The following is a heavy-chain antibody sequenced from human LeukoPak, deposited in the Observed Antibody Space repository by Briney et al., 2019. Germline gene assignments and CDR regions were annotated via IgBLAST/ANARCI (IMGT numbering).Heavy chain of an antibody. Sequence: AGGSLRLSCAASGFMFSNYPMSWVRQAPGKGLEWVSAISGSGGSTYYADSVKGRLTISRDNSKNTLYLQMNSLRAEDTAVYYCAALQDILTGYLNWFDPWGQGTLVTVSS. D-gene: IGHD3-9*01. V-gene: IGHV3-23*01. J-gene: IGHJ5*02. CDR1: GFMFSNYP. CDR2: ISGSGGST. CDR3: AALQDILTGYLNWFDP.